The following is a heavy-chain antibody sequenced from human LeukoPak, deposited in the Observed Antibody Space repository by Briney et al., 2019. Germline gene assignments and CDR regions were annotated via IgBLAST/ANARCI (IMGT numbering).Heavy chain of an antibody. V-gene: IGHV1-18*01. CDR2: ISAYNGNT. CDR1: GYTFTSYG. Sequence: AAVKVSRKASGYTFTSYGFSGVRQAPGQGREGMGWISAYNGNTNYAQKLQGRVTLTPDTSTSTAYMELRSLRSDDTDVYYCARRLYYYDSSGYYNVGAFDSWGQGTMVTVSS. CDR3: ARRLYYYDSSGYYNVGAFDS. J-gene: IGHJ3*02. D-gene: IGHD3-22*01.